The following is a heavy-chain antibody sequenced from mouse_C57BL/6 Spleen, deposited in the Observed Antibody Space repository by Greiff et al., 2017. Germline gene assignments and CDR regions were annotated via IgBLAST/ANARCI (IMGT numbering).Heavy chain of an antibody. J-gene: IGHJ4*01. Sequence: QVQLQQSGAELAKPGASVKLSCKASGYTFTSYWMHWVKQRPGQGLEWIGYINPSSGYTKYNQKFKDKATLTADKSTSTAYMQLSSRTYEDAAVYYCARTGYGNLYAMDYWGQGTSVTVSS. CDR2: INPSSGYT. V-gene: IGHV1-7*01. D-gene: IGHD2-1*01. CDR3: ARTGYGNLYAMDY. CDR1: GYTFTSYW.